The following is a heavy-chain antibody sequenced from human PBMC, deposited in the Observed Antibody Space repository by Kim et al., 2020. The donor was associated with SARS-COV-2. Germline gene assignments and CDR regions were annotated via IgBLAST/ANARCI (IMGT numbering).Heavy chain of an antibody. CDR2: T. Sequence: TNYNPSLKSRVTISVDKSKNQFSLKLSSVTAADTAVYYCARSAGLMAFDIWGQGTMVTVSS. J-gene: IGHJ3*02. D-gene: IGHD3-16*01. CDR3: ARSAGLMAFDI. V-gene: IGHV4-4*02.